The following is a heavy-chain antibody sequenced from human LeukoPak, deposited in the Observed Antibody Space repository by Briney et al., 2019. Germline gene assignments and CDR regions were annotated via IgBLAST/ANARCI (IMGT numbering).Heavy chain of an antibody. J-gene: IGHJ6*04. CDR1: GFTFSSYS. CDR2: ISSSSSYI. Sequence: PGRSLRLSCAASGFTFSSYSMNWVRQAPGKGLEWVSSISSSSSYIYYADSVKGRFTISRDNAKNTLYLQMNSLRADDTAVYYCARVSYGDYGTYFNLDVWGEGTTVTVSS. CDR3: ARVSYGDYGTYFNLDV. D-gene: IGHD4-17*01. V-gene: IGHV3-21*01.